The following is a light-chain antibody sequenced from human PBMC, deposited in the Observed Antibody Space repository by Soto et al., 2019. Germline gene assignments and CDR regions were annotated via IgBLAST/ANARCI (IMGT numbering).Light chain of an antibody. J-gene: IGLJ3*02. CDR3: AAWDDSLYGLWV. V-gene: IGLV1-44*01. CDR2: SNN. Sequence: QSVLTQPPSASGTPGQRVSISCSGSTSNIGSQTVNWYQHLPGTAPKLLIYSNNQRPSGVPDRFFGSKSGTSASLAISGLQSEDEADYYCAAWDDSLYGLWVFGGGTKLTVL. CDR1: TSNIGSQT.